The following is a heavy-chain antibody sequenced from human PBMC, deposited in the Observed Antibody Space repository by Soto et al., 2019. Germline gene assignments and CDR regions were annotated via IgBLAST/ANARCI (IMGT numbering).Heavy chain of an antibody. CDR1: GFSRSTSGVG. D-gene: IGHD3-22*01. Sequence: SGPTLVNPTQTLTLTCPFSGFSRSTSGVGVGWIRQPPGKALEWLALIYWDDDKRYSPALKSRLTITKDTSKNQVVLTMTNMDPVDTATYYCAHVSRGYYARDFDYWGQGTLVTVSS. CDR3: AHVSRGYYARDFDY. V-gene: IGHV2-5*02. CDR2: IYWDDDK. J-gene: IGHJ4*02.